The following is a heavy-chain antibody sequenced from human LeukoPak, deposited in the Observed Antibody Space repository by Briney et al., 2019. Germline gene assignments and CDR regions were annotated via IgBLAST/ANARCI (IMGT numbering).Heavy chain of an antibody. CDR2: ISGSGGST. Sequence: PGGSLRLSCAASGFTFSSYAMSWVRQAPGKGLEWVSAISGSGGSTFSADSVKGRFTISRDNSKNTLYLQMNSLRAEDTAVYYCAKLPYGDYDYWGQGTLVTVSS. J-gene: IGHJ4*02. CDR1: GFTFSSYA. CDR3: AKLPYGDYDY. V-gene: IGHV3-23*01. D-gene: IGHD4-17*01.